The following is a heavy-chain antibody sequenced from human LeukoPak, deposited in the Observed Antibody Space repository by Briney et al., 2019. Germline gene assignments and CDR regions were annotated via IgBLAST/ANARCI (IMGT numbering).Heavy chain of an antibody. V-gene: IGHV3-7*01. CDR2: INQDGKDK. D-gene: IGHD2-2*01. CDR3: ARDRYDYFDY. Sequence: GGSLRLSCTVSGFDLSRCWMSWVRQAPGKGLEWVANINQDGKDKNFVDAVKGRITISRDNAKNSIFLQIDNLRVNDTAVYYCARDRYDYFDYWGQGTLVTVSS. CDR1: GFDLSRCW. J-gene: IGHJ4*02.